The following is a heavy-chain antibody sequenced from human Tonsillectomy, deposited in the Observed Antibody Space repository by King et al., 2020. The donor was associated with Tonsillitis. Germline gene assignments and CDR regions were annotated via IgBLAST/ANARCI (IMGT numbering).Heavy chain of an antibody. D-gene: IGHD1-7*01. J-gene: IGHJ4*02. V-gene: IGHV1-2*02. CDR3: AAVRLNWNYDY. CDR1: GYTFTGYY. Sequence: VQLVESGAEVKKPGASVKVSCKASGYTFTGYYMHWVRQAPGQGLEWMGWINPNSGGTKYAQKFQGRVTMTWDTSIITVYMELSRLRSDDAAVYYCAAVRLNWNYDYWGQGTLVTVSS. CDR2: INPNSGGT.